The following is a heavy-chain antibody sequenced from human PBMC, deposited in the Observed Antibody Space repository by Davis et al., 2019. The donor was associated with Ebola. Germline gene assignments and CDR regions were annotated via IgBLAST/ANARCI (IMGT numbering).Heavy chain of an antibody. Sequence: SETLSLTCAVYSGFLSGYYWSWIRQPPGKGLEWIGEINHNGSTNYNPSLKSRVTISVDTSKNQFSLKLSSVTAADTAVYYCARGRKGYYYYGMDVWGQGTTVTVSS. V-gene: IGHV4-34*01. D-gene: IGHD1-14*01. CDR2: INHNGST. CDR1: SGFLSGYY. CDR3: ARGRKGYYYYGMDV. J-gene: IGHJ6*02.